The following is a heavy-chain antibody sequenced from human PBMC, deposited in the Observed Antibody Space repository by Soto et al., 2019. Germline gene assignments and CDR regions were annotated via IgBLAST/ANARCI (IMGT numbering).Heavy chain of an antibody. CDR3: ARGPPYYDFWSGERDY. Sequence: GGSLRLSCAASGFTFSSYAMHWVRQAPGKGLEWVAVISYDGSNKYYADSVKGRFTISRDNSNNTLYLQMNSLRAEDTAVYYCARGPPYYDFWSGERDYWGQGTLVTVSS. D-gene: IGHD3-3*01. CDR1: GFTFSSYA. V-gene: IGHV3-30-3*01. CDR2: ISYDGSNK. J-gene: IGHJ4*02.